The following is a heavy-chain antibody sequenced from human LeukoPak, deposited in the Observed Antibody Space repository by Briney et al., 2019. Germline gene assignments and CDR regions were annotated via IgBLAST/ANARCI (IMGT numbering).Heavy chain of an antibody. CDR2: ISYNGNNK. J-gene: IGHJ4*02. CDR1: GFTFSSYA. Sequence: GRSLRLSCAASGFTFSSYAIHWVRQAPGKGLEWVVLISYNGNNKYYADSVKGRFTISRDNSKNTLYLQMNSLRAEDTAVYYCAKEYYDYGDYFDYWGQGTLVTVSS. D-gene: IGHD4-17*01. CDR3: AKEYYDYGDYFDY. V-gene: IGHV3-30-3*01.